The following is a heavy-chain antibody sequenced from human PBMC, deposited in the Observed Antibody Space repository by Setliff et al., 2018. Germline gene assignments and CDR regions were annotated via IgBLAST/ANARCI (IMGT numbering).Heavy chain of an antibody. V-gene: IGHV3-66*01. J-gene: IGHJ6*03. CDR1: GLTVTSNY. D-gene: IGHD1-26*01. CDR2: IYSDGRA. CDR3: ARDREVVGSNRGTYYHYYHLDV. Sequence: GRSLRPSCAASGLTVTSNYTTWVRQAPGTGLEWVSLIYSDGRAYYVDSVRGRFTISRDNSENTLYLQMNSLRAEDTAVYYCARDREVVGSNRGTYYHYYHLDVWGKGTTVTVSS.